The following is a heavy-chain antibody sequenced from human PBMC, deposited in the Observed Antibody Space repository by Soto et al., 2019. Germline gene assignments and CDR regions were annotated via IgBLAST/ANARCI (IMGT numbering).Heavy chain of an antibody. CDR3: ARGRQLGYYYYGMDV. CDR2: INHSGST. V-gene: IGHV4-34*01. Sequence: PSETLSITCAVYGGSFSGYYWSWIRKPPGKGLEWIGEINHSGSTNYNPSLKSRVTISVDTSKNQFSLKLSSVTAADTAVYYCARGRQLGYYYYGMDVWGQGTTVTVSS. J-gene: IGHJ6*02. D-gene: IGHD6-6*01. CDR1: GGSFSGYY.